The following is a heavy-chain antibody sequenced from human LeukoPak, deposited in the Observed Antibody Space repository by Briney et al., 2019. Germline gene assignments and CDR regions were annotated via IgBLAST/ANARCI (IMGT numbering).Heavy chain of an antibody. CDR2: INHSGST. CDR3: ARDASMVRGVLHYYYGMDV. D-gene: IGHD3-10*01. CDR1: GGSFSGYC. Sequence: PSETLSLTCAVYGGSFSGYCWSWIRQPPGKGLEWIGEINHSGSTNYNPSLKSRVTISVDTSKNQFSLKLSSVTAADTAVYYCARDASMVRGVLHYYYGMDVWGQGNTVTVSS. J-gene: IGHJ6*02. V-gene: IGHV4-34*01.